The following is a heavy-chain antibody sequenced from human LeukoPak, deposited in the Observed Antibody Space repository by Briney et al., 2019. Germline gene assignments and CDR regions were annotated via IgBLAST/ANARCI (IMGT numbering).Heavy chain of an antibody. Sequence: GSLRLSCAASGFTFSRYGMHWVRQAPGKGLEWVAVISYDGSNKYYADFVKGRFTISRDNSKNTLYLQMNSLRAEDTAVYYCAKQIAPKGRPHYGMDVWGQGTTVTVSS. D-gene: IGHD2-15*01. V-gene: IGHV3-30*18. CDR3: AKQIAPKGRPHYGMDV. J-gene: IGHJ6*02. CDR2: ISYDGSNK. CDR1: GFTFSRYG.